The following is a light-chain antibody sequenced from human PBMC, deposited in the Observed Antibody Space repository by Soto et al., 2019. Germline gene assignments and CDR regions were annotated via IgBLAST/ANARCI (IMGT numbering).Light chain of an antibody. CDR1: QSVSNF. CDR2: DIS. J-gene: IGKJ5*01. Sequence: EIVLTQSPGTLSLSPGERATLSCRASQSVSNFLAWYQQKPGQAPRLLIYDISNRATGIPARFSGSGSGTDFTLTINNLDPEDFAVYYCQQRSNWPITFGQGTRLEIK. V-gene: IGKV3-11*01. CDR3: QQRSNWPIT.